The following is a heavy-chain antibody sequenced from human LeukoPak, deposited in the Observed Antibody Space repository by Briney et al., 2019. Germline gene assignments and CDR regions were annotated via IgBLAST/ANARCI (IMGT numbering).Heavy chain of an antibody. D-gene: IGHD3-22*01. CDR3: ARPPHYYDTSGYSV. V-gene: IGHV4-34*01. CDR2: IYHSGST. CDR1: GGSFSGYY. J-gene: IGHJ4*02. Sequence: SETLSLTCAVYGGSFSGYYWGWIRQPPGKGLEWIGSIYHSGSTYYNPSLKSRVTISVDTSKNQFSLKLSSVTAADTAVYYCARPPHYYDTSGYSVWGQGTLVTVSS.